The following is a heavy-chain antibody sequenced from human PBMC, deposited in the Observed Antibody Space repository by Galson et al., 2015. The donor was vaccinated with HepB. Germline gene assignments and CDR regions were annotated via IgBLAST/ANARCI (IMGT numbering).Heavy chain of an antibody. CDR1: GFTFSSYG. J-gene: IGHJ6*02. D-gene: IGHD3-10*01. CDR3: ARGGLEVGYYGSGSQRDYYYGMDV. CDR2: IWYDGSNK. V-gene: IGHV3-33*08. Sequence: SLRLSCAASGFTFSSYGMHWVRQAPGKGLEWVAVIWYDGSNKYYADSVKGRFTISRDNSKNTLYLQMNSLRAEDTAVYYCARGGLEVGYYGSGSQRDYYYGMDVWGQGTTVTVSS.